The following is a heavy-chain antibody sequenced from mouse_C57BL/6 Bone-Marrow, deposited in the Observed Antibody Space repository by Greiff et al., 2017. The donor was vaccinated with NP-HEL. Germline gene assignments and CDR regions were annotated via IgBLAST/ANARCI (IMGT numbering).Heavy chain of an antibody. D-gene: IGHD1-1*01. Sequence: EVQRVESGGGLVQPGGSLKLSCAASGFTFSDYYMYWVRQTPEKRLEWVAYISNGGGSTYYPDTVKGRFTLPRDNAKNTPYLQMSRLKSEDTAMYYCASPRGYYGSSYGGFAYWGQGTLVTVSA. J-gene: IGHJ3*01. CDR3: ASPRGYYGSSYGGFAY. V-gene: IGHV5-12*01. CDR2: ISNGGGST. CDR1: GFTFSDYY.